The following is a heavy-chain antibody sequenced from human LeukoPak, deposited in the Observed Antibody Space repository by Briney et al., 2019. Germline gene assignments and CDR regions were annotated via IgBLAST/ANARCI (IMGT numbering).Heavy chain of an antibody. CDR2: ISSSSSYI. J-gene: IGHJ6*02. CDR3: ARTFGYGGNSGFPKYGMDV. CDR1: GFTFSSYS. D-gene: IGHD4-23*01. V-gene: IGHV3-21*01. Sequence: GGSLRLSCAASGFTFSSYSMNWVRQAPGKGLEWVSSISSSSSYIYYADSVKGRFTISRDNAKTSLYLQMNSLRAEDTAVYYCARTFGYGGNSGFPKYGMDVWGQGTTVTVSS.